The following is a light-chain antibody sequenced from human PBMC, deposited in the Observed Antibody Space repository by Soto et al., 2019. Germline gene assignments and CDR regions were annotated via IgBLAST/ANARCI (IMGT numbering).Light chain of an antibody. CDR3: QHYNSYSEA. CDR2: GAS. V-gene: IGKV3D-7*01. J-gene: IGKJ1*01. Sequence: EIVLTQSPATLSLSPGERATLSCRASQSVSNSYLTWYQRKPGQAPRLLIYGASNRASGIPDRFGGSGSGTEFTLTISSLQPDDFATYYCQHYNSYSEAFGQGTKVDIK. CDR1: QSVSNSY.